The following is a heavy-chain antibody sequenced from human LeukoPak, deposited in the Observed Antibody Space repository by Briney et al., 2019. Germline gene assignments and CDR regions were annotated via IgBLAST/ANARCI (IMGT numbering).Heavy chain of an antibody. D-gene: IGHD3-10*01. CDR3: AKGSNYGFGYYFDY. CDR1: GFTFSTYA. J-gene: IGHJ4*02. Sequence: GGPLRLSCAASGFTFSTYAMGWVRQAPGKGLEWVSSIIISGGGTYYADSVKGRFTISRDNSKNTLYLQMNSLRAEDTAVYYCAKGSNYGFGYYFDYWGQGTLVTVSS. CDR2: IIISGGGT. V-gene: IGHV3-23*01.